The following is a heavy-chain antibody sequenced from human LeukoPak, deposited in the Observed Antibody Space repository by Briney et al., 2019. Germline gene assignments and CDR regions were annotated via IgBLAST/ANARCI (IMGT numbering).Heavy chain of an antibody. V-gene: IGHV4-39*01. D-gene: IGHD1-1*01. J-gene: IGHJ4*02. Sequence: PSETLSLTCTVSGGSISSSSYYWGWIRQPPVKGLEWIGSVYYTGSTYYNPSLKSRVTISVDTSKNQFSLRLSSVTAADTAVYYCARHTTVDPLSFDYWGQGTLVTVSS. CDR2: VYYTGST. CDR1: GGSISSSSYY. CDR3: ARHTTVDPLSFDY.